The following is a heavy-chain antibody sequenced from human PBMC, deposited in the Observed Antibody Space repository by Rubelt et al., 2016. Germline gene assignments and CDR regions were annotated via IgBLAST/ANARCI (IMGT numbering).Heavy chain of an antibody. CDR1: GFTFSDYY. D-gene: IGHD5-18*01. CDR3: ARPRKDTAMSYAFDI. CDR2: ISSSSSYT. J-gene: IGHJ3*02. V-gene: IGHV3-11*03. Sequence: GGSLRLSCAASGFTFSDYYMSWIRQAPGKGLEWVSYISSSSSYTNYADSVKGRFTISRDNAKNSLYLQMNSLRAEDTAVYYCARPRKDTAMSYAFDIWGQGTMVTVSS.